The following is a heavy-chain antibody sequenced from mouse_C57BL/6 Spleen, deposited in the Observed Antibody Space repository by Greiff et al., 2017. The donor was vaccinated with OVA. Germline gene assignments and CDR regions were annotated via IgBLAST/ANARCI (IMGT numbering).Heavy chain of an antibody. CDR1: GFTFSDYG. CDR2: ISSGSSTI. CDR3: ARGDYDGGAWFAY. Sequence: EVKLVESGGGLVKPGGSLKLSCAASGFTFSDYGMHWVRQAPEKGLEWVAYISSGSSTIYSADTVKGRFTISRANAKNTLFLQMTVLRSEDTAMYYCARGDYDGGAWFAYWGQGTLVTVSA. J-gene: IGHJ3*01. D-gene: IGHD2-4*01. V-gene: IGHV5-17*01.